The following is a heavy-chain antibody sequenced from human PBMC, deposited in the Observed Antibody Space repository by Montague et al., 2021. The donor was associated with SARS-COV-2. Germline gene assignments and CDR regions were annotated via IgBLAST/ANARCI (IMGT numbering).Heavy chain of an antibody. Sequence: SLILSCAASGFAFSSSWMSWVRQSPVKGLEWVAIMKYDGSEKYYXDSVKGRFTISRDNARRSVFLQMNSLRAEDTAVYFCARDPNSSGGNMGSFWGRGTLVSVSS. J-gene: IGHJ4*01. CDR3: ARDPNSSGGNMGSF. D-gene: IGHD6-19*01. CDR2: MKYDGSEK. V-gene: IGHV3-7*01. CDR1: GFAFSSSW.